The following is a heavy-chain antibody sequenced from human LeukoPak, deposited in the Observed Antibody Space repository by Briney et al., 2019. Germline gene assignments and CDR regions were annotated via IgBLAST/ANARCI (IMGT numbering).Heavy chain of an antibody. D-gene: IGHD3-22*01. Sequence: GGSLRLSCAASGFTFSSYGTHWVRQAPGKGLEWVAFIRYDGSNKYYADSVKGRFTISRDNSKNTLYLQMNSLRAEDTAVYYCAKVRGVVITFFDYWGQGTLVTVSS. V-gene: IGHV3-30*02. CDR3: AKVRGVVITFFDY. CDR1: GFTFSSYG. CDR2: IRYDGSNK. J-gene: IGHJ4*02.